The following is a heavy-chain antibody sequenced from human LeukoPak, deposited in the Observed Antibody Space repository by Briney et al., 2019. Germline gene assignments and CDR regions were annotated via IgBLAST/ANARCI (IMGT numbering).Heavy chain of an antibody. V-gene: IGHV4-34*01. CDR1: GGSFSGYY. Sequence: SETLSLTCAVYGGSFSGYYWNWIRQPPGKGLEWIGEINHSGSTNYNPSLKSRFTISVDTSKNQFSLKLSSVTAADTAVYYCAGEPPPRPVAGTGEGIWGQGTMVTVSS. CDR2: INHSGST. J-gene: IGHJ3*02. D-gene: IGHD6-19*01. CDR3: AGEPPPRPVAGTGEGI.